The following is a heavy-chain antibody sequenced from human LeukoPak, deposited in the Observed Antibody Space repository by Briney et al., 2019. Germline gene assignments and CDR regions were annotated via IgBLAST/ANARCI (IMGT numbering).Heavy chain of an antibody. CDR3: ARVRGDYVYGY. D-gene: IGHD4-17*01. CDR1: GGSFSGYY. Sequence: SETLSLTCAVYGGSFSGYYWSWIRQPPGKGLEWIGEINHSGSTNYNPSLKSRVTISVDTSKNQFSLKLSSVTAADTAVYYCARVRGDYVYGYWGQGTLVTVSS. V-gene: IGHV4-34*01. J-gene: IGHJ4*02. CDR2: INHSGST.